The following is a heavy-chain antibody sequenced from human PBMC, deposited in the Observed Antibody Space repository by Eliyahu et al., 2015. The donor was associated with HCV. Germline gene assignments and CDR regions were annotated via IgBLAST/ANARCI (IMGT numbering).Heavy chain of an antibody. CDR1: GXSISSYY. CDR2: IYYSGST. D-gene: IGHD6-13*01. J-gene: IGHJ2*01. V-gene: IGHV4-59*01. Sequence: QVQLQESGPGLVKPSETLSLTCTVSGXSISSYYWSWIRQPPGKGLEWIGYIYYSGSTNYNPSLKSRVTISVDTSKNQFSLKLSSVTAADTAVYYCAREAPYSSSWYFDLWGRGTLVTVSS. CDR3: AREAPYSSSWYFDL.